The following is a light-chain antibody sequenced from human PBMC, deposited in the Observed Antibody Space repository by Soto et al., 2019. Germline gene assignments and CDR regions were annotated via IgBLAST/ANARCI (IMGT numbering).Light chain of an antibody. CDR2: EVS. Sequence: QSALTQPPSASGSPGQSVTISCTGSSSDVGAYNYVSWYQQHPGKAPKLLIYEVSNRPSGVSNRFSGSKSGDTASLTISGLQAEDEADYYCSSYTSTNTLAVFGTGTKLTVL. J-gene: IGLJ1*01. CDR3: SSYTSTNTLAV. CDR1: SSDVGAYNY. V-gene: IGLV2-14*01.